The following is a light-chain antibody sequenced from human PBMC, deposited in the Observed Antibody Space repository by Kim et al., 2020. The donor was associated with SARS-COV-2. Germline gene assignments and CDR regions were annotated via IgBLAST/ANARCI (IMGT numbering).Light chain of an antibody. J-gene: IGKJ4*01. V-gene: IGKV3-20*01. CDR3: QQYGSSPAT. CDR2: GAS. CDR1: QSVSSSY. Sequence: SPGEKATLSCRASQSVSSSYLAWYQQKPGQAPRLLIYGASSRATGIPDRFSGSGSGTDFTLTISRLEPEDFEVYYCQQYGSSPATFGGGTKVDIK.